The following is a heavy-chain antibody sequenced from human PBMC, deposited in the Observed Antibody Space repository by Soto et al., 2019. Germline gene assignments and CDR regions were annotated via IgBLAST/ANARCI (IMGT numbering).Heavy chain of an antibody. CDR2: IFYSGTA. Sequence: SETLSLTCTVSGASMNNYYGSWIRQPPGKGLEYIGYIFYSGTADFNPSLRSRVTMSVDSSKNQFSLKLSSVTAADTAVYYCARRIAAHLYYYYGMDVWGQGTTVTVSS. V-gene: IGHV4-59*12. D-gene: IGHD6-6*01. J-gene: IGHJ6*02. CDR3: ARRIAAHLYYYYGMDV. CDR1: GASMNNYY.